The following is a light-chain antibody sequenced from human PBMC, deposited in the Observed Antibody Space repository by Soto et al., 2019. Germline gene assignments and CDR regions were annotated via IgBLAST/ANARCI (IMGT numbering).Light chain of an antibody. J-gene: IGLJ2*01. CDR2: DVS. Sequence: QSALTQPPSASGSPGQSVTISCTGTSRDVGGYNYVSWYQQLPGKAPKLIISDVSLRPSGVPDRFSGSKSGNTASLTVSGLQAEDEADYYCSSYGGANPVVFGGGTKLTVL. CDR1: SRDVGGYNY. CDR3: SSYGGANPVV. V-gene: IGLV2-8*01.